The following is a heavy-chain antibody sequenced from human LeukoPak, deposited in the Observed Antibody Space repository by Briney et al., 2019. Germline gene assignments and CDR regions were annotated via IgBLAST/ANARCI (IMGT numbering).Heavy chain of an antibody. CDR2: INPNGGST. V-gene: IGHV1-46*01. CDR1: GYTFTSYF. J-gene: IGHJ4*02. CDR3: ARERIQLWLFDY. Sequence: ASVKVSCKASGYTFTSYFLHWVRQAPGQGLEWMGLINPNGGSTIYAQRFQGRITMTRDTSTRTVYMELSSLRSEDTAVYYCARERIQLWLFDYWGQGTLVTVSS. D-gene: IGHD5-18*01.